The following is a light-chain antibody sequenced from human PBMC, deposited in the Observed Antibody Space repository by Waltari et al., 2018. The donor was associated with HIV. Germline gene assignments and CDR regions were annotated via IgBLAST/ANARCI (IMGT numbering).Light chain of an antibody. Sequence: QLVLTQSPSASASLGASVKLTCTLSSGHTTYAIAWHQQHPEKGPRYLMTLKRDGSHSKGDGIPDRFSGSSSGAERYLIISSLQSEDEADYYCQTWGTGIQVFGGGTKVTVL. CDR1: SGHTTYA. CDR3: QTWGTGIQV. CDR2: LKRDGSH. V-gene: IGLV4-69*02. J-gene: IGLJ3*02.